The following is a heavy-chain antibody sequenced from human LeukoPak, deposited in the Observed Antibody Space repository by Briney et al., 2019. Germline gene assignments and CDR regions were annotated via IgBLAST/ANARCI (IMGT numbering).Heavy chain of an antibody. J-gene: IGHJ4*02. Sequence: PGGSLRLSCAASGFTFSGYWMSWVRQAPGKGPEWVANIKQGGSEKYYVDSVKGRFTISRDNAKNSLYMQMNSLRAEDSAVYYCAGSSGWARYFDYWGQGTLVTVSS. CDR2: IKQGGSEK. V-gene: IGHV3-7*05. CDR3: AGSSGWARYFDY. D-gene: IGHD6-19*01. CDR1: GFTFSGYW.